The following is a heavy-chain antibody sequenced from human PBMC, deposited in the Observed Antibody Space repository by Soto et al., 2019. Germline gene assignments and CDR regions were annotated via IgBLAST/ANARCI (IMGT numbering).Heavy chain of an antibody. CDR2: ISDSGGSS. Sequence: AGGSLRLSCAASGFSFGNYVMNWVRQAPGKGLEWVSGISDSGGSSSSADSVKGRLTVSRDNSKNTLYLQMDSLTGDDTAVYYCTKGGDSWSGYAQHWGQGALVTVSS. D-gene: IGHD3-3*01. J-gene: IGHJ1*01. CDR3: TKGGDSWSGYAQH. V-gene: IGHV3-23*01. CDR1: GFSFGNYV.